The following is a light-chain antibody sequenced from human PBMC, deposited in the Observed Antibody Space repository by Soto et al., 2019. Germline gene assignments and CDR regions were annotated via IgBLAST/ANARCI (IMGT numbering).Light chain of an antibody. CDR2: GAS. CDR3: QQYGSSPYT. J-gene: IGKJ2*01. V-gene: IGKV3-20*01. CDR1: QSVSSND. Sequence: EIVLTQSPGTLSLSPGERATLSCRASQSVSSNDLAWYQQKPGQAPRLLIYGASTRATGIPDRFSGSGSRSDFTLTISRLEPEDFAVYYCQQYGSSPYTFGQGTKVEIK.